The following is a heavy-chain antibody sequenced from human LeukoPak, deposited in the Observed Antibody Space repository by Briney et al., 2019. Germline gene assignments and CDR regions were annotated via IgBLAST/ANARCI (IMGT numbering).Heavy chain of an antibody. CDR1: GFTFSSYW. J-gene: IGHJ4*02. V-gene: IGHV3-7*01. D-gene: IGHD1-26*01. CDR2: IKQDGSEK. Sequence: GGSLRLSCAASGFTFSSYWMSWVRQAPGKGLEWVANIKQDGSEKYYVDSVKGRFTISRDNAKNSLCLQMNSLRAEDTAVYYCARIREVGALDYWGQGTLVTVSS. CDR3: ARIREVGALDY.